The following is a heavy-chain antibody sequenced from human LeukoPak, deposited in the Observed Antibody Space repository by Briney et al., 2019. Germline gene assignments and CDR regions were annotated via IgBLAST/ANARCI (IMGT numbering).Heavy chain of an antibody. CDR1: GASVNNDF. D-gene: IGHD3-10*01. CDR3: ARSYYLRKVYYFDY. J-gene: IGHJ4*02. CDR2: IHYSGFT. V-gene: IGHV4-59*02. Sequence: SETLSLTCSVSGASVNNDFWSWIRQPPGKGLEWIGYIHYSGFTDYNPSLKSRVTISVDTSKNQFSLKLSSVTAADTAVYYCARSYYLRKVYYFDYWGQGTLVTVSS.